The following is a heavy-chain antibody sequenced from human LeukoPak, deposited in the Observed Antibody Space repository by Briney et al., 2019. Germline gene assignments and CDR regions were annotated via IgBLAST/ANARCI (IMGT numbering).Heavy chain of an antibody. D-gene: IGHD5-24*01. Sequence: GGSLRLSCAASGFTFSTYAIHWVRQAPGKGLEWVSVISYDASNKYYADSVKGRFTISRDNSKNTLYLHLSSLRVEDTAVYYCARGQVLGDPYNFLDYWGPGALVTVSS. V-gene: IGHV3-30*03. CDR3: ARGQVLGDPYNFLDY. CDR1: GFTFSTYA. J-gene: IGHJ4*02. CDR2: ISYDASNK.